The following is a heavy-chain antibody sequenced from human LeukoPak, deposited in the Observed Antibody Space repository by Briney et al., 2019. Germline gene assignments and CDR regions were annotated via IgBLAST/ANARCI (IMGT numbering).Heavy chain of an antibody. J-gene: IGHJ3*02. Sequence: GGSLRLSCAASGFTFSSYSMNWVRQAPGKGLEWVAFIRYDGSNKYYADSVKGRFTISRDNSKNTLYLQMNSLRAEDTAVYYCARMGDYGDGTERIRAFDIWGQGTMVTVSS. V-gene: IGHV3-30*02. D-gene: IGHD4-17*01. CDR2: IRYDGSNK. CDR3: ARMGDYGDGTERIRAFDI. CDR1: GFTFSSYS.